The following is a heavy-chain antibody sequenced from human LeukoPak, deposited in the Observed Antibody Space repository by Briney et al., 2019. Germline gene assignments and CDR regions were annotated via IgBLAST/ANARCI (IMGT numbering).Heavy chain of an antibody. CDR2: IYYRGST. V-gene: IGHV4-59*12. Sequence: SETLSLTCTVSGGSISSYYWSWIRQPPGKGLEWIGYIYYRGSTNYNPSLKSRVTISVDTSKNQFSLKLSSVTAADTAVYYCARTDYSNKPDYWGQGTLVTVSS. D-gene: IGHD4-11*01. CDR1: GGSISSYY. J-gene: IGHJ4*02. CDR3: ARTDYSNKPDY.